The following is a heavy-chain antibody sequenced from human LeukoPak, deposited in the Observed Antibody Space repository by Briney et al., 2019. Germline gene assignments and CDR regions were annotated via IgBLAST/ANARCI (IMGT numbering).Heavy chain of an antibody. CDR2: IYYSGST. D-gene: IGHD3-3*01. Sequence: SETLSLTCTVSGGSISSYYWSWIRQPPGKGLEWIGYIYYSGSTNYNPSLKSRVTISVDTSKNQFSLKLSSVTAADTAVYYCASTQNYDLHFDYWGQGTLVTVSS. CDR1: GGSISSYY. J-gene: IGHJ4*02. CDR3: ASTQNYDLHFDY. V-gene: IGHV4-59*08.